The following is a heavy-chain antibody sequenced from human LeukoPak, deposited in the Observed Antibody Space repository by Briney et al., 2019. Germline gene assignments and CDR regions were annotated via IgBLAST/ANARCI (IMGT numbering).Heavy chain of an antibody. CDR1: GGSISSYY. Sequence: SETLSLTCTVSGGSISSYYWSWIRQPPGKGLEWIGYIYYSGSTNYNPSLKSRVTISVDTSKNQFSLKLSSVTAADTAVYYCARHLGDDSSGYYYFDCWGQGTLVTVSS. D-gene: IGHD3-22*01. CDR3: ARHLGDDSSGYYYFDC. CDR2: IYYSGST. V-gene: IGHV4-59*01. J-gene: IGHJ4*02.